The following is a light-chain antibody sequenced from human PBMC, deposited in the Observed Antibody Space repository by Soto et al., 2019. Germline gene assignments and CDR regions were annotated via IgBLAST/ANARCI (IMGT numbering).Light chain of an antibody. V-gene: IGKV3-20*01. J-gene: IGKJ1*01. CDR3: QQCGSSPWT. CDR2: AAS. Sequence: ETVLTQSPGTLSLSPGERATLSCRASQSVSSYYLAWYQQKPGQAPRLLIYAASSRATGIPDRFSGGGSGTDFTLTISRLEPEDFAVYYCQQCGSSPWTFGQGTKVDIK. CDR1: QSVSSYY.